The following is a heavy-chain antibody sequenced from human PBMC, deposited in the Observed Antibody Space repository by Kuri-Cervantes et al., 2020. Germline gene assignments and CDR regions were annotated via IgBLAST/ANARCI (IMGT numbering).Heavy chain of an antibody. CDR3: ARLVYYDSSGYFQARYYFDY. CDR2: IYYSGST. Sequence: SETLSLTCAVYGGSFSDHLWTWIRQPPGKGLEWIGSIYYSGSTYYNPSLKSRVTISVDTSKNQFSLKLSSVTAADTAVYYCARLVYYDSSGYFQARYYFDYWGQGTLVTVSS. V-gene: IGHV4-34*01. J-gene: IGHJ4*02. CDR1: GGSFSDHL. D-gene: IGHD3-22*01.